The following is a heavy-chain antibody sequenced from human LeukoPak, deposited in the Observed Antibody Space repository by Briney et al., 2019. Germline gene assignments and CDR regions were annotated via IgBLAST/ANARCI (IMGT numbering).Heavy chain of an antibody. CDR1: GFTFSSYA. D-gene: IGHD3-9*01. CDR2: IIPIFGTA. Sequence: GGSLRLSCAASGFTFSSYAISWVRQAPGQGLEWMGGIIPIFGTANYAQKFQGRVTITADKSTSTAYMELSSLRSEDTAVYYCARSLTDYDILTGYFLHYYYYYYMDVWGKGTTVTVSS. CDR3: ARSLTDYDILTGYFLHYYYYYYMDV. V-gene: IGHV1-69*06. J-gene: IGHJ6*03.